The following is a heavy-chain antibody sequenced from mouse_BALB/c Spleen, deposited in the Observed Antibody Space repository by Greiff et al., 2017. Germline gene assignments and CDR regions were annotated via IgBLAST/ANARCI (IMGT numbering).Heavy chain of an antibody. Sequence: QVQLQQSGAELAKPGASVKMSCKASGYTFTSYWMHWVKQRPGQGLEWIGYINPSTGYTEYNQKFKDKATLTADKSSSTAYMQLSSLTSEDSAVYYCARSGHRYDYGGQGTTLTVSS. CDR2: INPSTGYT. D-gene: IGHD2-14*01. J-gene: IGHJ2*01. V-gene: IGHV1-7*01. CDR1: GYTFTSYW. CDR3: ARSGHRYDY.